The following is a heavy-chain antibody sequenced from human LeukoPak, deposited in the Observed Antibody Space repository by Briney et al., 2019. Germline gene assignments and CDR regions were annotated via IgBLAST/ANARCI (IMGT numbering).Heavy chain of an antibody. CDR3: ARWGSGQWLVVDY. V-gene: IGHV5-51*01. Sequence: GESLKISCKGSGYSFTTYWIGWVRQMPGKGLEWMGITHPGDSDTRYSPSFQGQVTISADKSISTAYLQWSSLKASDTAMYYCARWGSGQWLVVDYWGQGTLVTVSS. D-gene: IGHD6-19*01. J-gene: IGHJ4*02. CDR1: GYSFTTYW. CDR2: THPGDSDT.